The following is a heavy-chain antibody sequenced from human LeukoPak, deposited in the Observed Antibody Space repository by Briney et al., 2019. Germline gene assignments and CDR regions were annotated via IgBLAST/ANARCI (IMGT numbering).Heavy chain of an antibody. D-gene: IGHD3-9*01. CDR3: ARENAKYDILTGYYNFGPFDY. V-gene: IGHV4-4*02. J-gene: IGHJ4*02. CDR1: GGSISSNNW. Sequence: SGTLSLTCAVSGGSISSNNWWWSWVRQPPGKGLEWIGSVYFTGATNYSPPLQSRVTISVDTSKNQFSLKLSPVTAADTAVYYCARENAKYDILTGYYNFGPFDYWGQGTLVTVSS. CDR2: VYFTGAT.